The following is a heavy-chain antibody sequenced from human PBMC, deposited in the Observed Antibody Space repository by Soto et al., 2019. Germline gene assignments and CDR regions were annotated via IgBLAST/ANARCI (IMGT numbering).Heavy chain of an antibody. Sequence: GASVKVSCKASGYTFTSDYMNWVRQAPGQGLEWMGIINPSGGSTSYAQEFQGRVTMTGDTSTSTVYMELTSLRSDDTAVYYCARSVTADYCGQGTLVTVSS. D-gene: IGHD4-4*01. CDR2: INPSGGST. J-gene: IGHJ4*02. CDR1: GYTFTSDY. CDR3: ARSVTADY. V-gene: IGHV1-46*03.